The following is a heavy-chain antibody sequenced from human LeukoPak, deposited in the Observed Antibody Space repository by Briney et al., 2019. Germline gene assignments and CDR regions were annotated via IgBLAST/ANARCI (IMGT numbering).Heavy chain of an antibody. D-gene: IGHD6-13*01. CDR3: ARASRSTWSFDF. V-gene: IGHV4-59*01. J-gene: IGHJ4*02. Sequence: PSETLSLTCTVSGGSISSSYWTWIRQPPGKSLEWIGYIYYSGSTNHNPSLKSRVTISIDTSKNQFSLKLSSVTAADTAVYYCARASRSTWSFDFWGQGTLVTVSS. CDR2: IYYSGST. CDR1: GGSISSSY.